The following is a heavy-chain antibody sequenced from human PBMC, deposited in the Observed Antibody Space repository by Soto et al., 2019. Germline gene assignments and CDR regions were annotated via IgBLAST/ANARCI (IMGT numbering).Heavy chain of an antibody. V-gene: IGHV3-15*01. CDR3: TTRDWNYYPVDY. J-gene: IGHJ4*02. CDR2: IKSKTDGGTT. D-gene: IGHD1-7*01. CDR1: GFTFSNAW. Sequence: GGSLRLSCAASGFTFSNAWMSWVRQAPGKGLEWVGRIKSKTDGGTTDYAAPVKGRFTISRDDSKNTLYLQMNSLKTEDTAVYYCTTRDWNYYPVDYWGQGTLVTVSS.